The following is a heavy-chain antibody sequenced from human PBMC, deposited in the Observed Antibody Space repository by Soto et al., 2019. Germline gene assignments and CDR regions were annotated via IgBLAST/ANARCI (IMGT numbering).Heavy chain of an antibody. CDR3: ARAVDWELLVDGQLLDY. D-gene: IGHD1-26*01. CDR1: GGSVSSGSYY. CDR2: IYYSGST. V-gene: IGHV4-61*01. Sequence: QVQLQESGPGLVKPSETLSLTCTVSGGSVSSGSYYWSWIRQPPGKGLEWIGYIYYSGSTNYNPPPTGRVTISVDTSKNQFSLKPSSVTAADTAVYYCARAVDWELLVDGQLLDYWGQGTLVTVSS. J-gene: IGHJ4*02.